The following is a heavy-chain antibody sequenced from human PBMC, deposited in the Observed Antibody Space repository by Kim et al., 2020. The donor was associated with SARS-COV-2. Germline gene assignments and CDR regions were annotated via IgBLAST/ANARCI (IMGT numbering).Heavy chain of an antibody. J-gene: IGHJ6*02. CDR1: GYTLTELS. CDR3: ATDTELRYFDWLSIGGRGRTYGMDV. Sequence: ASVKVSCKVSGYTLTELSMHWVRQAPGKGLEWMGGFDPEDGETIYAQKFQGRVTMTEDTSTDTAYMELSSLRSEDTAVYYCATDTELRYFDWLSIGGRGRTYGMDVWGQGTTVTVSS. D-gene: IGHD3-9*01. V-gene: IGHV1-24*01. CDR2: FDPEDGET.